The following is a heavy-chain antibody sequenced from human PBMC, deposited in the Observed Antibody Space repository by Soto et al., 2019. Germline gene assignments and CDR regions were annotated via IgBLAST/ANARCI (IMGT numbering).Heavy chain of an antibody. CDR2: ISGSGGST. CDR1: GFTFSSYA. Sequence: EVQLLESGGGLVQPGGSLRLSCAASGFTFSSYAMTWVRQAPGKGLEWVSGISGSGGSTYYADSVKGRFTISRDTSKNTLYLQMHSLRAEDTAVYYCAIAKYSGYEFSLNFDSGCQGTLVTVSS. CDR3: AIAKYSGYEFSLNFDS. V-gene: IGHV3-23*01. J-gene: IGHJ4*02. D-gene: IGHD5-12*01.